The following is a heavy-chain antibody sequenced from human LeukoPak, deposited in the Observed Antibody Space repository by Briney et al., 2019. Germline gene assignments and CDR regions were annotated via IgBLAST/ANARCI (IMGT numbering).Heavy chain of an antibody. J-gene: IGHJ4*02. D-gene: IGHD3-22*01. V-gene: IGHV1-24*01. Sequence: GASVKVSCKVSGYTLTELSMHWVRQAPGKGLERMGGFDPEDGETIYAQKFQGRVTMTEDTSTDTAYMELSSLRSEDTAVYYCATDPAEGLLLRVWGQGTLVTVSS. CDR2: FDPEDGET. CDR1: GYTLTELS. CDR3: ATDPAEGLLLRV.